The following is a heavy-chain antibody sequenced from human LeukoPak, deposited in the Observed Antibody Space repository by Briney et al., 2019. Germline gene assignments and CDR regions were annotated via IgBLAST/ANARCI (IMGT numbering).Heavy chain of an antibody. CDR3: ERDYYGMDV. J-gene: IGHJ6*02. Sequence: GGSLRLSCAPSGFTVYNHAMRWVRQAPRKWREWVSAISGSGGRTYYADSVKGRFTLSRDNAKNSLYLQMNSLRDEDPAVYYCERDYYGMDVWGQGTTVTVSS. V-gene: IGHV3-23*01. CDR2: ISGSGGRT. CDR1: GFTVYNHA.